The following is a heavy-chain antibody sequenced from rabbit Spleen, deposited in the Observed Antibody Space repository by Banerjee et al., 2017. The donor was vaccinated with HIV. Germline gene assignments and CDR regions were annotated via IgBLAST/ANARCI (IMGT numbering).Heavy chain of an antibody. D-gene: IGHD8-1*01. CDR3: ARDAGTSFSSYGMDL. J-gene: IGHJ6*01. V-gene: IGHV1S40*01. CDR2: INSETGNT. CDR1: GVSFSGDSY. Sequence: QSLEESGGDLVKPGASLTLTCIASGVSFSGDSYMCWVRQAPGKGLEWIACINSETGNTVYATWAKGRFTISKTSSTTVTLQVTYLTVADTATYFCARDAGTSFSSYGMDLWGQGTLVTVS.